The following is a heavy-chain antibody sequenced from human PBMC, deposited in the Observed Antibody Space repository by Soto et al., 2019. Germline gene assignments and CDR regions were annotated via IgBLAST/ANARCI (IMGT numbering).Heavy chain of an antibody. J-gene: IGHJ4*02. CDR2: ISYDGSNK. CDR1: GFTFSSYA. Sequence: LRLSCAASGFTFSSYAMHWVRQAPGKGLEWVAVISYDGSNKYYADSVKGRFTISRDNSKNTLYLQMNSLRAEDTAVYYCARGASYYGSGSYPDYWGQGTLVTVSS. D-gene: IGHD3-10*01. CDR3: ARGASYYGSGSYPDY. V-gene: IGHV3-30-3*01.